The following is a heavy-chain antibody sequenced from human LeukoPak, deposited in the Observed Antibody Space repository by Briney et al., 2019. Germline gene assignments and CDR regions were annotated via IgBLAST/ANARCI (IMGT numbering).Heavy chain of an antibody. J-gene: IGHJ4*02. CDR1: GGSFSGYY. V-gene: IGHV4-34*01. Sequence: PSETLSLTCAVYGGSFSGYYWSWIRQPPGKGLEWIGEINHSGSTNYNPSLKSRVTISVDTSKNQFSLKVTSVTAADTAVYFCARVFDDYGDQRGLDYWGQGFLVTVSS. D-gene: IGHD4-17*01. CDR3: ARVFDDYGDQRGLDY. CDR2: INHSGST.